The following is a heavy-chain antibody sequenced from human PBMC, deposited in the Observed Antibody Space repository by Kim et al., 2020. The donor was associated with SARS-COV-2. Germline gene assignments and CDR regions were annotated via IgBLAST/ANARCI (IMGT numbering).Heavy chain of an antibody. V-gene: IGHV3-23*01. Sequence: GGSLRLSCAASGFTFSNYAMTWVRQAPGKGLEWVSTISGSGYTTYYADSVEGRFTLSRDKSKNTLYLQMSSLRAEDTAVYYCAKNLCSSSSCYTGLYPEAFGMWGQGTLVTVSS. D-gene: IGHD2-2*02. J-gene: IGHJ3*02. CDR2: ISGSGYTT. CDR1: GFTFSNYA. CDR3: AKNLCSSSSCYTGLYPEAFGM.